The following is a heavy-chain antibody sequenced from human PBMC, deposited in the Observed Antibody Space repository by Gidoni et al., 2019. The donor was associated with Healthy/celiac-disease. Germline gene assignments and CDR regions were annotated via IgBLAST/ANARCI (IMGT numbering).Heavy chain of an antibody. Sequence: QVQLVQSGAEVKKPGSSVKVSCKAAGGTFSSYAISWVRQAPGQGLEWMGGIIPIFGTANYAQQFQGRVTITADESTSTAYMELSSLRSEDTAVYYCARDRDSSGWPDYFDYWGQGTLVTVSS. CDR1: GGTFSSYA. CDR2: IIPIFGTA. J-gene: IGHJ4*02. V-gene: IGHV1-69*01. CDR3: ARDRDSSGWPDYFDY. D-gene: IGHD6-19*01.